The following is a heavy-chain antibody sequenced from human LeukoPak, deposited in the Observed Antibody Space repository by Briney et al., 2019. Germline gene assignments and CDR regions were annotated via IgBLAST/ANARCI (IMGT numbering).Heavy chain of an antibody. Sequence: GGSLRLSCAASGFTFSDYYMSWIRQAPGKGLKWVSYISSSGSTIYYADSVKGRFTISRDNAKNSLYLQMNSLRAEDTAVYYCARDKYYDSSGYYFLTYYFDYWGQGTLVTVSS. D-gene: IGHD3-22*01. J-gene: IGHJ4*02. CDR1: GFTFSDYY. V-gene: IGHV3-11*01. CDR3: ARDKYYDSSGYYFLTYYFDY. CDR2: ISSSGSTI.